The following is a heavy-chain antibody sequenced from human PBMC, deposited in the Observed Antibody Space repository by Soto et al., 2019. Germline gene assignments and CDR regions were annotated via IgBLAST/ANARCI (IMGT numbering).Heavy chain of an antibody. J-gene: IGHJ4*02. CDR1: GFAFSTYW. CDR3: ARDLYRGPDS. Sequence: GGSLRLSCAASGFAFSTYWIHLVRQAPGKGLEWVSQINGGGSDTHYADSVKGRFTISRDNAKNTVFLQMNSLRAEDAAVYYCARDLYRGPDSWGQGTLVTVSS. V-gene: IGHV3-74*01. CDR2: INGGGSDT. D-gene: IGHD5-12*01.